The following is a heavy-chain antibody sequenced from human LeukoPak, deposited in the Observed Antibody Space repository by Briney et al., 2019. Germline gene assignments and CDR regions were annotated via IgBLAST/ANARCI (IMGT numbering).Heavy chain of an antibody. V-gene: IGHV3-74*01. D-gene: IGHD1-14*01. Sequence: GGSLRLSCAASGFTFSSYWMHWVRQAPGKGLVWVSRINSDGSSTSYADSVKGRFTISRDNAKNTLYLQMNSLRVEDTAVYYCARDPEYRYYFDYWGQGTLVTVSS. CDR2: INSDGSST. CDR3: ARDPEYRYYFDY. CDR1: GFTFSSYW. J-gene: IGHJ4*02.